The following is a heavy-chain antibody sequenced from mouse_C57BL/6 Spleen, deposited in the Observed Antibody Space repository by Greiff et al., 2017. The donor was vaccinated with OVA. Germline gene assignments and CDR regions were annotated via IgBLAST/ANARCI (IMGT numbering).Heavy chain of an antibody. D-gene: IGHD2-3*01. V-gene: IGHV1-69*01. CDR2: IDPSDSYT. CDR1: GYTFTSYW. Sequence: QVQLQQSGAELVMPGASVKLSCKASGYTFTSYWMHWVKQRPGQGLEWIGEIDPSDSYTNYNQKFKGKSTLTVDKSSSTAYMQLSSLTSEDSAVYYCALYDGYWYFDVWGTGTTVTVSS. CDR3: ALYDGYWYFDV. J-gene: IGHJ1*03.